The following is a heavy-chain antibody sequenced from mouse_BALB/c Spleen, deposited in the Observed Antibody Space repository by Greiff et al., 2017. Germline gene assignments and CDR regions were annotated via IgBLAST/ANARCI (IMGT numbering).Heavy chain of an antibody. CDR1: GFTFSNYW. J-gene: IGHJ4*01. CDR3: TRDGNPHYYAMDY. CDR2: IRLKSNNYAT. V-gene: IGHV6-6*02. Sequence: EVQLVESGGGLVQPGGSMKLSCVASGFTFSNYWMNWVRQSPEKGLEWVAEIRLKSNNYATHYAESVKGRFTISRDDSKSSVYLQMNNLRAEDTGIYYCTRDGNPHYYAMDYWGQGTSVTVSS. D-gene: IGHD2-1*01.